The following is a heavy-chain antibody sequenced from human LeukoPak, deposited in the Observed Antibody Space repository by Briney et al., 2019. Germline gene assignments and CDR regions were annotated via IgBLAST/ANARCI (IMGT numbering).Heavy chain of an antibody. CDR2: IIPILGIA. Sequence: SVKVSCKASGGTFSSYAISWVRQAPGQGLEWMGRIIPILGIANYAQKFQGRVTITADKSTSTAYMELSCLRSEDTAVYYCARDRVTKQWLVRDYYYGMDVWGQGTTVTVSS. V-gene: IGHV1-69*04. D-gene: IGHD6-19*01. J-gene: IGHJ6*02. CDR3: ARDRVTKQWLVRDYYYGMDV. CDR1: GGTFSSYA.